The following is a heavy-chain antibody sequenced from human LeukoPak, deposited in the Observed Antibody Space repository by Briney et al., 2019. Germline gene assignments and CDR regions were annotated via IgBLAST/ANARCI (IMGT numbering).Heavy chain of an antibody. CDR1: GFTFSSYA. D-gene: IGHD2-15*01. V-gene: IGHV3-30-3*01. CDR3: VRDIFSGSAARVDDYSPDY. CDR2: ISYDGSNK. Sequence: GGSLRLSCAASGFTFSSYAMHWVRQAPGKGLEWVAIISYDGSNKYYADSVKGRFTISRDNSKNTLHLQMNSLRAEDTAVYKCVRDIFSGSAARVDDYSPDYWGQGTLVTVSS. J-gene: IGHJ4*02.